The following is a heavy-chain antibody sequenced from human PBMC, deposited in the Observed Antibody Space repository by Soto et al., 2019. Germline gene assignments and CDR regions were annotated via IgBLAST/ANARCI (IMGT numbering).Heavy chain of an antibody. CDR3: ARGLPRKRYFDY. Sequence: PSETLSLTCAVYGGSFSGYYWSWIRQPPGKGLEWIGEINHSGSTNYNPSLKSRVTISVDTSKNQFSLKLSSVTAADTAVYYCARGLPRKRYFDYWGQGTLVTVSS. J-gene: IGHJ4*02. CDR1: GGSFSGYY. D-gene: IGHD6-25*01. CDR2: INHSGST. V-gene: IGHV4-34*01.